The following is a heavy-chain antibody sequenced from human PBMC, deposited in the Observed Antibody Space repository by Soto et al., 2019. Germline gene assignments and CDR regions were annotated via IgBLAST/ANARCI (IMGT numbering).Heavy chain of an antibody. V-gene: IGHV4-34*01. Sequence: QVQLQQWGAGLLKPSETLSLTCAVYGRSFSGYYWSWIRQSPGKGLEWIGEINHSGSTNYNPSLKSRVTILIDAPKNQFSLKMSSVTAADNSVYYCARSPYMDVWGKGTTVIVSS. CDR1: GRSFSGYY. CDR3: ARSPYMDV. J-gene: IGHJ6*03. CDR2: INHSGST.